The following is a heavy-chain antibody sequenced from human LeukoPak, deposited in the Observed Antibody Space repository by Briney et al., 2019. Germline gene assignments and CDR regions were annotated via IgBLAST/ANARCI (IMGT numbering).Heavy chain of an antibody. CDR1: GFTFSDYG. J-gene: IGHJ4*02. V-gene: IGHV3-23*01. CDR3: ARDPGYNYGFDY. Sequence: GGSLRLSCAAAGFTFSDYGMNWVRQAPGKGLEWVSGISGSGISTYYADSVKGRFTISRDNSKNSLYLQMNSLRAEDTAVYYCARDPGYNYGFDYWGQGTLVTVSS. D-gene: IGHD5-18*01. CDR2: ISGSGIST.